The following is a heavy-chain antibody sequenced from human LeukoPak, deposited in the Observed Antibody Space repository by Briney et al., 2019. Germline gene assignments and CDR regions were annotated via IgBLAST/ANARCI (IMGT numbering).Heavy chain of an antibody. J-gene: IGHJ4*02. V-gene: IGHV5-51*01. Sequence: GESLKISCKGSGYSFTTYWIGWVRQMPGKGLEWMGIINPGDSDTRYSPSFQGQVTTSADKSISTAYLQWSSLKASDTAMYYCARQGAMVTLDYWGQGTLVTVSS. D-gene: IGHD5-18*01. CDR2: INPGDSDT. CDR3: ARQGAMVTLDY. CDR1: GYSFTTYW.